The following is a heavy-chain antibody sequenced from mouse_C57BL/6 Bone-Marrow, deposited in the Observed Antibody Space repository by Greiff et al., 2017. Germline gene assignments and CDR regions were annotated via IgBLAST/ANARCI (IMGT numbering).Heavy chain of an antibody. CDR1: GYTFTSYW. V-gene: IGHV1-50*01. CDR2: IDPSDSYT. J-gene: IGHJ4*01. Sequence: QVQLQQPGAELVKPGASVKLSCKASGYTFTSYWMQWVKQRPGQGLEWIGEIDPSDSYTNYNQKFKGKATLTVDTSSSTAYMQLSSLTSEDSAVYYCARLTLHAMDYWGQGTSVTVSS. CDR3: ARLTLHAMDY. D-gene: IGHD1-1*01.